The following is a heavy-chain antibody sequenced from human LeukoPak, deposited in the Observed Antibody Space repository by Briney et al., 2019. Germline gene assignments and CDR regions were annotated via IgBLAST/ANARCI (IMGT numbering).Heavy chain of an antibody. D-gene: IGHD1-26*01. CDR1: GGSISSSSYY. CDR3: ARESGSYWVY. CDR2: IYYSGST. J-gene: IGHJ4*02. V-gene: IGHV4-39*07. Sequence: SETLSLTCTVSGGSISSSSYYWGWIRQPPGKRLEWIGSIYYSGSTYYNPSLKSRVTISVDTSKNQFSLKLSSVTAADTAVYYCARESGSYWVYWGQGTLVTVSS.